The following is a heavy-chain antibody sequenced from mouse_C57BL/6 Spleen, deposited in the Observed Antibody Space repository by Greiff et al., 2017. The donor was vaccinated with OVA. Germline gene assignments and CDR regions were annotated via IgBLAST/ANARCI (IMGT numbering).Heavy chain of an antibody. CDR2: IRLKSDNYAT. D-gene: IGHD2-14*01. Sequence: EVQLVESGGGLVQPGGSMKLSCVASGFTFSNYWMNWVRQSPEKGLEWVAQIRLKSDNYATHYAESVKGRFTISRDDSKSSVYLQMNNLRAEDTGIYYCTGDRGWYFDVWGTGTTVTVSS. J-gene: IGHJ1*03. CDR3: TGDRGWYFDV. V-gene: IGHV6-3*01. CDR1: GFTFSNYW.